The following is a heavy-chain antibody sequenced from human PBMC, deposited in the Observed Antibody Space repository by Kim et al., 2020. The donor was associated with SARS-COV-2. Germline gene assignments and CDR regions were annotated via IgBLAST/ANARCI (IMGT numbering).Heavy chain of an antibody. CDR3: ARDYDSGWTPNN. D-gene: IGHD6-19*01. Sequence: ASVKVSCKASGYTFTDFYIHWVRQAPGQGLEWMGRINPNTGDTNYAQNFQGRVTMTRDTSISTAYMNLSGLRSDDTALYYCARDYDSGWTPNNWGQGTLVTDSS. J-gene: IGHJ4*02. CDR1: GYTFTDFY. V-gene: IGHV1-2*06. CDR2: INPNTGDT.